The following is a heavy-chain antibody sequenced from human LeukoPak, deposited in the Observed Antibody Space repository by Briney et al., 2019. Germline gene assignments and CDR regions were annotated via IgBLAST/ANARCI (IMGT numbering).Heavy chain of an antibody. CDR3: ARGGIAVADRADY. Sequence: ASVKVSCKASGYTFASYAMHWVRQAPGQRLEWMGWINAGNGNTKYSQKFQGRVTITRDTSANTAYMELSSLRSEDTAVYYCARGGIAVADRADYWGQGTLVTVSS. CDR2: INAGNGNT. D-gene: IGHD6-19*01. V-gene: IGHV1-3*01. J-gene: IGHJ4*02. CDR1: GYTFASYA.